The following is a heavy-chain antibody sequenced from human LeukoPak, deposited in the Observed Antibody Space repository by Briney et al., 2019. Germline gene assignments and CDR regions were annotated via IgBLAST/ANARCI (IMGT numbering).Heavy chain of an antibody. J-gene: IGHJ4*02. CDR3: AKAQQWLVDFDY. V-gene: IGHV3-23*01. D-gene: IGHD6-19*01. CDR2: ISGTGGTT. CDR1: GFTFSNYA. Sequence: VQPGGSLRLSCAASGFTFSNYAMNWVRQAPGKGLEWVSSISGTGGTTYYADSVKGRFTISRDNSKNKLYLQMNSLRADDTAVYYCAKAQQWLVDFDYWGQGNLVTVSS.